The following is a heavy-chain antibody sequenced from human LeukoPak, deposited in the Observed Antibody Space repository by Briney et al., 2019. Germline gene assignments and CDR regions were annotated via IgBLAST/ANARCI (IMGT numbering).Heavy chain of an antibody. Sequence: SSETLPLTCTVSGGSISSYYWSWIRQPAGKGLEWIGRIYTSGSTNYNPSLKSRVTISVDTSKNQFSLKLSSVTAADTAVYYCAREGSTKLYYYDSRALDYWGQGTLVTVSS. CDR2: IYTSGST. CDR3: AREGSTKLYYYDSRALDY. D-gene: IGHD3-22*01. J-gene: IGHJ4*02. CDR1: GGSISSYY. V-gene: IGHV4-4*07.